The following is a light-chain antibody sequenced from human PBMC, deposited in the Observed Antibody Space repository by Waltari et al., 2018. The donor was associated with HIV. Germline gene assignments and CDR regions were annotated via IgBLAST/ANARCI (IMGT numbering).Light chain of an antibody. CDR1: ASDIGSYNT. CDR2: DVT. Sequence: QSALSHPTSIFGSLGQSITISCTGSASDIGSYNTFAWYQQHPGKAPKLLIFDVTSRPSGVSHRFSGSKSANVASLTVSGLQGEDEAYYYYFCSSYTSFSTVIFGGGTLLVV. CDR3: SSYTSFSTVI. V-gene: IGLV2-14*03. J-gene: IGLJ2*01.